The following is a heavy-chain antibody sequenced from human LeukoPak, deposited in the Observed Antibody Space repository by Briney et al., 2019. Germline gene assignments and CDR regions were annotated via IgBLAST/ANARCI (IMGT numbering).Heavy chain of an antibody. J-gene: IGHJ4*02. CDR3: ARADLGGNSAY. CDR1: GGTFSSYA. Sequence: SVKVSCKASGGTFSSYAISWVRQAPGQGLEWMGRIIPILGIANYAQKFQGRVTITADKSTSTAYMELSSLRSEDTAAYYCARADLGGNSAYWGQGTLVTVSS. CDR2: IIPILGIA. D-gene: IGHD4-23*01. V-gene: IGHV1-69*04.